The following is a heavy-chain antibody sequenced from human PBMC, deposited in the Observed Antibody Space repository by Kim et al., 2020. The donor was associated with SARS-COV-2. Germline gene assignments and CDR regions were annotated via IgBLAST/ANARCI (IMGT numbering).Heavy chain of an antibody. CDR3: ATGGVGY. D-gene: IGHD1-26*01. CDR2: ISTSSGTI. Sequence: GGSLRLSCAASGFTFSTSNMHWVRRAPGKGLEWVSYISTSSGTIYYADSVKGRFTVSRDNAKNSLYLQMNSLRAEDTAVYHCATGGVGYWGLVTTVTV. V-gene: IGHV3-48*01. CDR1: GFTFSTSN. J-gene: IGHJ4*02.